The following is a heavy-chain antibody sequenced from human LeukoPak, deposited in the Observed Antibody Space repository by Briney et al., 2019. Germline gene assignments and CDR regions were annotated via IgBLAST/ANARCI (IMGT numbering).Heavy chain of an antibody. J-gene: IGHJ4*02. Sequence: SVKVSCEASVGTLSSDAISWVRHGPGQGRGWVGGILLTFGTANHAPKFQRRVTTTAHESTSPASKDPGRLRSEGTAVYYCARDQTVAGGDTGEYWGQGTLVTVSS. V-gene: IGHV1-69*13. CDR1: VGTLSSDA. D-gene: IGHD1-14*01. CDR3: ARDQTVAGGDTGEY. CDR2: ILLTFGTA.